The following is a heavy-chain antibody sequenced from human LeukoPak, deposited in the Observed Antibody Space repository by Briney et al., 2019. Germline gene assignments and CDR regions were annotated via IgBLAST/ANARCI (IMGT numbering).Heavy chain of an antibody. CDR3: ARASFGGYDDSSGYLYYYYYMDV. CDR2: IYYSGST. D-gene: IGHD3-22*01. J-gene: IGHJ6*03. CDR1: GRSISTYY. Sequence: SETLSLTCTVSGRSISTYYWSWIRQPPGKGLEWIGYIYYSGSTNYNPSLKSRVTISVDTSKNQFSLKLSSVTAADTAVYYCARASFGGYDDSSGYLYYYYYMDVWGKGTTVTVSS. V-gene: IGHV4-59*01.